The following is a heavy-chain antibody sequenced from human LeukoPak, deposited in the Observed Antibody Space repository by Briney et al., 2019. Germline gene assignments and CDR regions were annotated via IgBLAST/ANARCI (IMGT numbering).Heavy chain of an antibody. CDR3: ARNDYAGSENFQH. CDR2: MNPNSGNT. J-gene: IGHJ1*01. D-gene: IGHD4-17*01. Sequence: ASVKVSCKASGYTFTSYDINWVRQATGQGLEWMGWMNPNSGNTGYAQKFQRRVTITRNTSISTAYMELSSLRSEDTAVYYCARNDYAGSENFQHWGQGTLVTVSS. CDR1: GYTFTSYD. V-gene: IGHV1-8*03.